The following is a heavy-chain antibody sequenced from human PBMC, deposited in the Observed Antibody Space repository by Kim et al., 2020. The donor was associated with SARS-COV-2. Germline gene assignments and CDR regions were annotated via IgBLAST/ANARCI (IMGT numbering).Heavy chain of an antibody. V-gene: IGHV4-39*01. Sequence: SETLSLTCTVSGGSISSSSYYWGWIRQPPGMGLEWIGCIYYSGSTYYNPSLKSRVTISVDTSKNQFSLKLSPVTAADTAVYYCARQARRGHIVARHDWFDPWGQGTLVTVSS. D-gene: IGHD2-15*01. CDR1: GGSISSSSYY. CDR2: IYYSGST. J-gene: IGHJ5*02. CDR3: ARQARRGHIVARHDWFDP.